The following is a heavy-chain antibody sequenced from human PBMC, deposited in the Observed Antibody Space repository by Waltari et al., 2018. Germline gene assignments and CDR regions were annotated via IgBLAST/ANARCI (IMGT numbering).Heavy chain of an antibody. CDR1: GSSITTNYN. J-gene: IGHJ1*01. V-gene: IGHV4-39*01. CDR2: MQYRGST. D-gene: IGHD4-17*01. CDR3: GRIAFGDDGGYFQY. Sequence: QLQLQESGPGPVRPSETLSLTCTVSGSSITTNYNWAWIRQPPGKGQEWMGNMQYRGSTFYNPSLMSRVTISLDTSKNQFSLTLTSVDAADTAVYFCGRIAFGDDGGYFQYWGQGTLVTVSS.